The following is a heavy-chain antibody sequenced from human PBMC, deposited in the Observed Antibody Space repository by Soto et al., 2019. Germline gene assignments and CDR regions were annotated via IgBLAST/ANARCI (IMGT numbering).Heavy chain of an antibody. CDR2: IYYSGST. CDR3: ASDDYGSGSDGWPFVMDV. J-gene: IGHJ6*02. Sequence: QVQLQESGPGLVKPSETLSLTCTVSGGSISSYYWSWIRQPPGKGLGWVGYIYYSGSTNYNPSLKRRVTISVETSQTQFSLKLSSVPGADTAVYYCASDDYGSGSDGWPFVMDVWGQGTTVTVS. D-gene: IGHD3-10*01. CDR1: GGSISSYY. V-gene: IGHV4-59*01.